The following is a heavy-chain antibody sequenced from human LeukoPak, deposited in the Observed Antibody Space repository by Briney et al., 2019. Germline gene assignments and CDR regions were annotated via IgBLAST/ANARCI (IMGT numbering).Heavy chain of an antibody. Sequence: GGSLRLSCAASGFTFSIYSMNWVRQAPGKGLEWLSSITSSSNYIYYADSVKGRFTISRDSVQNSLYLQMNSLRAEDTAMYYCARDRGYFDNWGQGTLVTVSS. J-gene: IGHJ4*02. CDR1: GFTFSIYS. V-gene: IGHV3-21*01. CDR3: ARDRGYFDN. CDR2: ITSSSNYI.